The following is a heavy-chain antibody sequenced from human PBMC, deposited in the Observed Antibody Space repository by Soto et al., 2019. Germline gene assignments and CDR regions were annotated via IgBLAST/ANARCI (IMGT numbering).Heavy chain of an antibody. J-gene: IGHJ6*02. V-gene: IGHV3-48*03. CDR1: GFTFSSYE. D-gene: IGHD6-13*01. Sequence: GGSLRLSCAASGFTFSSYEMNWVRQAPGKGLEWVSYISSSGSTIYYADSVKGRFTISRDNAKNSLYLQMNSLRAEDTAVYYCARDSGYSSSYYYYAMDVWGQGTTVTVS. CDR2: ISSSGSTI. CDR3: ARDSGYSSSYYYYAMDV.